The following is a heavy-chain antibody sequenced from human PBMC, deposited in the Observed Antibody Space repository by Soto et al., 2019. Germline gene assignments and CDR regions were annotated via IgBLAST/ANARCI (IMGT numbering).Heavy chain of an antibody. V-gene: IGHV1-8*01. D-gene: IGHD1-26*01. Sequence: QVQLVQSGAEVKKPGASVKVSCKTSGYTFTRYDINWVRQATGQGLEWMGWMNPNSGNTAYAQKFQGRVTMTRNTSIGTAYMELSRLRSEDTAVYYCEGERSSGAFDIWGQGTIFTVSS. CDR2: MNPNSGNT. CDR3: EGERSSGAFDI. J-gene: IGHJ3*02. CDR1: GYTFTRYD.